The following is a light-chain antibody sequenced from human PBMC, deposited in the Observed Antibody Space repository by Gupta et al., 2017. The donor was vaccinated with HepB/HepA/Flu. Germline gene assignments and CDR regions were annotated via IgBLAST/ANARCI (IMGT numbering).Light chain of an antibody. Sequence: ELVLTQSPGTLSLSPGERTTLSCRASQSVSNNYLAWYQQKPGQAPRLLIYGASSRATGIPDRFSGSGSGTDFTLTISRLEPEDFAVYYCQQYGSSPMYTFGQGTKLEIK. CDR1: QSVSNNY. CDR2: GAS. CDR3: QQYGSSPMYT. V-gene: IGKV3-20*01. J-gene: IGKJ2*01.